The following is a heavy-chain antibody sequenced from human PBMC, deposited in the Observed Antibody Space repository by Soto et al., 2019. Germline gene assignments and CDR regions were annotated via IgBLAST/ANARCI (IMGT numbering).Heavy chain of an antibody. CDR3: ARGPASGDCDI. CDR2: INPNTGDT. V-gene: IGHV1-2*02. J-gene: IGHJ3*02. Sequence: ASVKACCKASGYTFITYCMQWVRQAPGQGPEWMAWINPNTGDTGSAQKFQGRVTLTRDTSITTAYMELSSLRPDDAAVYYCARGPASGDCDIWGQGTMVTVS. D-gene: IGHD2-21*01. CDR1: GYTFITYC.